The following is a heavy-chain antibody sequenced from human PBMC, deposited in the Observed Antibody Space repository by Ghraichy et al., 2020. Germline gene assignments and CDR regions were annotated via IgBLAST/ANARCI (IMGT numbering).Heavy chain of an antibody. J-gene: IGHJ4*02. CDR1: GFIFSSYA. CDR2: MSGSGGGT. V-gene: IGHV3-23*01. D-gene: IGHD3-16*02. Sequence: GGSLRLSCAASGFIFSSYAMSWVRQAPGKGLEWVSAMSGSGGGTNYADSVKGRFTISRDNSKNTLYLQMNNLRAEDTALYYCAKGAYDYIWGSYRYDYWGQGTLVTVSS. CDR3: AKGAYDYIWGSYRYDY.